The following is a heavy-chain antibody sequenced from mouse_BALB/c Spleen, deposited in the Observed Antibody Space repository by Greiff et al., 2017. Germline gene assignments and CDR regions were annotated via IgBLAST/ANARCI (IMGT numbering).Heavy chain of an antibody. D-gene: IGHD1-2*01. CDR3: ARSGYYGLYAMDY. CDR2: ISSGSSTI. CDR1: GFTFSSFG. J-gene: IGHJ4*01. V-gene: IGHV5-17*02. Sequence: EVNVVESGGGLVQPGGSRKLSCAASGFTFSSFGMHWVRQAPEKGLEWVAYISSGSSTIYYADTVKGRFTISRDNPKNTLFLQMTSLRSEDTAMYYCARSGYYGLYAMDYWGQGTSVTVSS.